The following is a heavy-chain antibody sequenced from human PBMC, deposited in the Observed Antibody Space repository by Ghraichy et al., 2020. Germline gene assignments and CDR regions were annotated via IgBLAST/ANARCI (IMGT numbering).Heavy chain of an antibody. Sequence: GGSLRLSCAASGFTFSSYWMSWVRQAPGKGLEWVANIKQDGSETYYLDSVKGRFTVSRDNARNSLFLQMNSLSAEDTAIYFCTGLGLSGWSNWFDPWGQGTLVNISS. CDR2: IKQDGSET. CDR1: GFTFSSYW. CDR3: TGLGLSGWSNWFDP. J-gene: IGHJ5*02. V-gene: IGHV3-7*03. D-gene: IGHD6-19*01.